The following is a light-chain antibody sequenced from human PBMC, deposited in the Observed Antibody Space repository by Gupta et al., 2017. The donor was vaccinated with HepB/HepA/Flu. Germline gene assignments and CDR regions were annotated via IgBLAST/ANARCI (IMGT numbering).Light chain of an antibody. CDR2: DVH. J-gene: IGLJ3*02. Sequence: QSALTQPASVSESPGQSITIPCTGTTSDVGGYNYVSWYQQHPGKAPNLLIYDVHNRPSGVSNRFSGSKSGNTASLTISGLQADDEAIYYCSSYTSFSTRVFGGGTKLTVL. V-gene: IGLV2-14*03. CDR3: SSYTSFSTRV. CDR1: TSDVGGYNY.